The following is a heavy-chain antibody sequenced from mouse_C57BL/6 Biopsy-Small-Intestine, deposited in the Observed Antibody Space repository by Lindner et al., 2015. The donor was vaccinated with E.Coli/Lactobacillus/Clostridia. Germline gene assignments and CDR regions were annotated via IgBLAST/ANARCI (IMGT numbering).Heavy chain of an antibody. Sequence: VQLQESGTELVRPGTSVKVSCKASGYAFTNYLIEWVKQRPGQGLEWIGVINPGSGGATYNEKFKGKAILTADKSSRSAYMQLSSLTSEDSAVYLCARSGWDGAWFAYWGQGTTLTVSS. V-gene: IGHV1-54*01. CDR2: INPGSGGA. CDR1: GYAFTNYL. D-gene: IGHD3-1*01. J-gene: IGHJ2*01. CDR3: ARSGWDGAWFAY.